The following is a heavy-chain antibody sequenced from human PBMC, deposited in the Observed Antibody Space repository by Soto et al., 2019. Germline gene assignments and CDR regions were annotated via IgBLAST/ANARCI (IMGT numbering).Heavy chain of an antibody. V-gene: IGHV3-30*19. CDR1: GFTFSAYG. D-gene: IGHD2-8*02. CDR2: VAHDGGNI. CDR3: ARDALEGVVSTPFPNLSNWFDP. Sequence: VQLVESGGGVVQPGRSLRLSCAASGFTFSAYGMHWVRQVPGKGLEWVAVVAHDGGNIFYADSVRGRFTISRDNSRNMLSLQMNSLRVEDTALYYCARDALEGVVSTPFPNLSNWFDPWGQGTLVTVSS. J-gene: IGHJ5*02.